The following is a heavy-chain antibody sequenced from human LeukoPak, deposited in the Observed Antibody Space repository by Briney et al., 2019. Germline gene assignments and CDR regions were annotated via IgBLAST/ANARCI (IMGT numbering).Heavy chain of an antibody. CDR3: ARTEESGYNYGYFGYYYYMDV. D-gene: IGHD5-18*01. CDR1: GGSISSYY. CDR2: AHYSGST. J-gene: IGHJ6*03. Sequence: SETLSLTCTVSGGSISSYYWSWIRQPPGKGLEWIGFAHYSGSTHYNPSLKSRVTISVDTSKNQVSLELISVTAADTAVYYCARTEESGYNYGYFGYYYYMDVWGKGTTVTVSS. V-gene: IGHV4-59*01.